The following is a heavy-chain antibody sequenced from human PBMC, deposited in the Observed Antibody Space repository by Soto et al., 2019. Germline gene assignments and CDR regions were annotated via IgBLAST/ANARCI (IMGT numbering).Heavy chain of an antibody. J-gene: IGHJ1*01. CDR3: SQYARGGPS. D-gene: IGHD3-10*01. CDR1: GFTFSGVY. V-gene: IGHV3-11*06. Sequence: QVQLVESGGALVRPGESLTLSCVASGFTFSGVYMSWIRQAPGKGPEYISYISGTTADTNYADSVRGRFTVSRDNAGNSLYLHMSSLRAEYTAIYYCSQYARGGPSWGQGTLVTVSS. CDR2: ISGTTADT.